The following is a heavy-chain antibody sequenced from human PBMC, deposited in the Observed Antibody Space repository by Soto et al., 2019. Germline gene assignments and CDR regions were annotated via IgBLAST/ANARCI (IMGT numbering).Heavy chain of an antibody. D-gene: IGHD6-19*01. J-gene: IGHJ4*02. CDR3: ARGMHTSGWYKSDC. V-gene: IGHV1-3*01. CDR2: INAGNGNT. CDR1: GYTFTSYA. Sequence: GASVKVSCKASGYTFTSYAMHWVRQAPGQRLERMGRINAGNGNTKYSPKFQGRVTITRDTSASTAYMELSSLRSEDTAVYYCARGMHTSGWYKSDCWGQGTLVTVSS.